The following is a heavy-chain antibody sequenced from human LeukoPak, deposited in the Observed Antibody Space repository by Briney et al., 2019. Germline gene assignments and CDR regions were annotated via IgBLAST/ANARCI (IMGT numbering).Heavy chain of an antibody. Sequence: SVKVSCKASGGTFSSYAISWVRQAPGQGLEWMGGIIPIYGTANYAQKFQGRVTITADESTSTAYMELSSLRSEDTAVYYCARESIVVVPAAKYYDFWSGYFNYMDVWGKGTTVTVSS. D-gene: IGHD3-3*01. CDR2: IIPIYGTA. CDR3: ARESIVVVPAAKYYDFWSGYFNYMDV. V-gene: IGHV1-69*13. J-gene: IGHJ6*03. CDR1: GGTFSSYA.